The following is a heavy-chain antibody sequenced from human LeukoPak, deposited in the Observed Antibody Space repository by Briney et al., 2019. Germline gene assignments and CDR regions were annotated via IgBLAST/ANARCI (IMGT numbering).Heavy chain of an antibody. V-gene: IGHV1-69*04. J-gene: IGHJ4*02. D-gene: IGHD4-23*01. CDR2: IIPILGIA. CDR1: GGTFISYA. CDR3: ARESATVVTPVDY. Sequence: SVKVSCKASGGTFISYAISWVRQAPGQGLEWMGRIIPILGIANYAQKFQGRVTITADKSTSTAYMELSSLRSEDTAVYYCARESATVVTPVDYWGQGTLVTVSS.